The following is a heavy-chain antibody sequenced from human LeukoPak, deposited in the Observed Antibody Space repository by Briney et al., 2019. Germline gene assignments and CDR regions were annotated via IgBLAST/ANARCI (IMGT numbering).Heavy chain of an antibody. CDR2: IYTSGST. Sequence: TSETLSLTCTVSGGSISSGSYYWSWIRQPAGKGLEWIGRIYTSGSTNYNPSLKSRVTISVDTSKNQFSLKLSSVTAADTAVYYCASSSYGGPQRYFDYWGQGTLVTVSS. CDR3: ASSSYGGPQRYFDY. J-gene: IGHJ4*02. CDR1: GGSISSGSYY. D-gene: IGHD4-23*01. V-gene: IGHV4-61*02.